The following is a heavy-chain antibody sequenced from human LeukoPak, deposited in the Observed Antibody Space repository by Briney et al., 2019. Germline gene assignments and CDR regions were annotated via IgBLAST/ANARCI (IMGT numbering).Heavy chain of an antibody. V-gene: IGHV3-21*01. J-gene: IGHJ3*02. CDR2: ISSSSIYI. Sequence: GGSLRLSCAASGFTFSSYSMNWVRQAPGRGLEWVSSISSSSIYIYYADSVKGRFTISRDNAKKSVHLQMNSLRAEDTAVYYCARGASVVAGSDNAFDIWGQGTMVTVSS. CDR1: GFTFSSYS. CDR3: ARGASVVAGSDNAFDI. D-gene: IGHD6-19*01.